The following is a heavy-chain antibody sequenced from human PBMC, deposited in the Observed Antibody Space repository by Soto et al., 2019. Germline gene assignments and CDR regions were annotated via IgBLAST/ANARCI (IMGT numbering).Heavy chain of an antibody. D-gene: IGHD6-6*01. J-gene: IGHJ6*02. V-gene: IGHV4-31*03. CDR3: AREIAARPDYYYGIDV. CDR1: GGSISSGGYY. Sequence: QVQLQESGPGLVTPSQTLSLTCTVSGGSISSGGYYWSWIRQHPGKGLEWIGYIYYSGSTYYNPSLKSRVTISVDTSKNQFSLKLSSVTAADTAVYYCAREIAARPDYYYGIDVWGQGTTVTVSS. CDR2: IYYSGST.